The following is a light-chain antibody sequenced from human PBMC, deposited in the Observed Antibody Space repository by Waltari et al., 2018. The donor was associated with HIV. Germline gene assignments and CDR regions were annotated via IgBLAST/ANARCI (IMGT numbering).Light chain of an antibody. CDR3: SSYTNTSTLV. CDR1: SSNIGANY. V-gene: IGLV1-47*01. CDR2: RNN. J-gene: IGLJ2*01. Sequence: QSVLTQPPSASGTPGQRVTISCSGSSSNIGANYVYWYQQLPGTAPKLLIYRNNQRPSGVPDRFSGSKSGTSASLAISGLRSEDEANYYCSSYTNTSTLVFGGGTKVTVL.